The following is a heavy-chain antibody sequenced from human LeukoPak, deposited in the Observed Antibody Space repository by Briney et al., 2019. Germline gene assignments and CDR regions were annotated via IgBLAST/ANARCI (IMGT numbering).Heavy chain of an antibody. Sequence: GGSLRLSCAASGFTFSSYGMSWVRQAPGKGLEWVSAISGRGGSTYYADSVKGRFTISRDNSKNTLYLQMNSLRAEDTAVYYCAKGLAMIVVVIPYNFDYWGQGTLVTVSS. CDR3: AKGLAMIVVVIPYNFDY. D-gene: IGHD3-22*01. CDR2: ISGRGGST. V-gene: IGHV3-23*01. J-gene: IGHJ4*02. CDR1: GFTFSSYG.